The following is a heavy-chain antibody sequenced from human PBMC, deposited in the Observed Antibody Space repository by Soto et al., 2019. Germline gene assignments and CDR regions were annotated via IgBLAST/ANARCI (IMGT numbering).Heavy chain of an antibody. D-gene: IGHD5-18*01. CDR3: TRRGDTAMANFDY. Sequence: GGSLRLSCAASGFIFSGSAVHWVRQASGKGLEWVGRVRSKANSYATAHAASVKGRFTISRDDSKNTAYLQMNSLKTEDTAVYYCTRRGDTAMANFDYWGQGIVVTVSS. CDR1: GFIFSGSA. V-gene: IGHV3-73*01. CDR2: VRSKANSYAT. J-gene: IGHJ4*02.